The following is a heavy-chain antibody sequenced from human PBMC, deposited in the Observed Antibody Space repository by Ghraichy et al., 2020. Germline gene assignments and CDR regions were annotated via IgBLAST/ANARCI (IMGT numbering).Heavy chain of an antibody. Sequence: GGSLRLPCAASGFTFSSYAMSWVRQAPGKGLEWVSAISGSGGSTYYADSVKGRFTISRDNSKNTLYLQMNSLRAEDTAVYYCAKSRAHITDAFDIWGQGTMVTVSS. D-gene: IGHD3-10*01. CDR2: ISGSGGST. CDR3: AKSRAHITDAFDI. CDR1: GFTFSSYA. J-gene: IGHJ3*02. V-gene: IGHV3-23*01.